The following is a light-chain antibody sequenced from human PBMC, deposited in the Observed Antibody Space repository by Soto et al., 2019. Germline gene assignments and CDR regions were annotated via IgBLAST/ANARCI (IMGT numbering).Light chain of an antibody. CDR2: EVT. J-gene: IGLJ2*01. Sequence: QSALTQPASMSGSPGQSITISCAGTSNDVGAYNYVSWYQHHPGQAPKLMIYEVTNRPSGVSPRFSGSKSGNTASLTISGLQSEEEADYYGYSYTTTNTLLFGGGTKLTVL. CDR3: YSYTTTNTLL. V-gene: IGLV2-14*01. CDR1: SNDVGAYNY.